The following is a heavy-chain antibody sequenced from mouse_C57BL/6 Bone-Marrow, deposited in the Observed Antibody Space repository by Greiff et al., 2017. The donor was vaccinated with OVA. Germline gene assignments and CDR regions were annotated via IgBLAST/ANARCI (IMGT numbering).Heavy chain of an antibody. CDR3: ARYAMDY. Sequence: VQLQQSGPELVKPGASVKISCKASGYSFTGYYMNWVKQSPEKSLEWIGEINPSTGGTTYNQKFKAKATLTVDKSSRTAYMQLKSLTSEDSAVYYCARYAMDYWGQGTSVTVSS. CDR2: INPSTGGT. J-gene: IGHJ4*01. V-gene: IGHV1-42*01. CDR1: GYSFTGYY.